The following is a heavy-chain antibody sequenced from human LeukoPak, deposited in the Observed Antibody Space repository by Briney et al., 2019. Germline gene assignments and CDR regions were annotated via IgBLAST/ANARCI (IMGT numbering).Heavy chain of an antibody. D-gene: IGHD4-17*01. V-gene: IGHV1-69*13. CDR3: ARDLNDGDYGDYFWYFDL. Sequence: SVKVSCKASGGTFSSYAISWVRQAPGQGLEWMGGIIPIFGTANYAQKFQGRVTITADESTSTAYMELSSLRAEDTAVYYCARDLNDGDYGDYFWYFDLWGRGTLVTVSS. CDR1: GGTFSSYA. CDR2: IIPIFGTA. J-gene: IGHJ2*01.